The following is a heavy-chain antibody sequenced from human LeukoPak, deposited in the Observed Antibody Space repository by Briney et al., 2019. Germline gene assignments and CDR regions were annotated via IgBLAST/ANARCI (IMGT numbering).Heavy chain of an antibody. CDR1: GGSISTYY. V-gene: IGHV4-59*01. Sequence: PSETLSLTCGVSGGSISTYYWSWIRQLPGKGMEWIGYIYYTGTTNYNPSLRSRATISVDTSRNQFDLRLSSVTAGDTGVYGCAREDPETTVPEGMDVWGHGTTVIVSS. CDR2: IYYTGTT. CDR3: AREDPETTVPEGMDV. J-gene: IGHJ6*02. D-gene: IGHD4-17*01.